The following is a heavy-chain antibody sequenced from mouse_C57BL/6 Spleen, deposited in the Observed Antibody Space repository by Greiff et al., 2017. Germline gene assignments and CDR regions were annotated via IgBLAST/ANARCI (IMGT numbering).Heavy chain of an antibody. V-gene: IGHV1-19*01. D-gene: IGHD2-1*01. Sequence: VHVKQSGPVLVKPGASVKMSCKASGYTFTDYYMNWVKQSHGKSLEWIGVINPYNGGTSYNQKFKGKATLTVDKSSSTAYMELNSLTSEDSAVYYCARGYYGTNYAMDYWGQGTSVTVSS. CDR3: ARGYYGTNYAMDY. CDR2: INPYNGGT. J-gene: IGHJ4*01. CDR1: GYTFTDYY.